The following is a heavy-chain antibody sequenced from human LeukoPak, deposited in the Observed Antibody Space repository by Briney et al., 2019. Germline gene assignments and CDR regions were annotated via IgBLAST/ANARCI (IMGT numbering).Heavy chain of an antibody. CDR2: ISSNGGST. D-gene: IGHD6-19*01. V-gene: IGHV3-64*02. Sequence: PGGSLRLSCAASGFTFSSYAMHWVRQAPGKGLEYGSAISSNGGSTYYADSVKGRFTISRDNSKNTLYLQMGSLRAEDMAVYYCARGSSGWYKGAFDIWGQGTMVTVSS. CDR1: GFTFSSYA. CDR3: ARGSSGWYKGAFDI. J-gene: IGHJ3*02.